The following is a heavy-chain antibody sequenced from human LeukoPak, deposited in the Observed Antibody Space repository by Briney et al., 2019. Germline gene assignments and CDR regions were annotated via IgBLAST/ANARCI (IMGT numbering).Heavy chain of an antibody. D-gene: IGHD3-10*02. V-gene: IGHV3-23*01. CDR1: GFTFSSYA. Sequence: PGGSLRLSCAASGFTFSSYAMSWVRQAPGKGLEWVSAISGSGGSTYYADSVKGRFTISRDNSKNTLYLQMNSLRAEDTAVYYCAKDQGQSLFRAVDYWGQGTLVTVSS. CDR2: ISGSGGST. J-gene: IGHJ4*02. CDR3: AKDQGQSLFRAVDY.